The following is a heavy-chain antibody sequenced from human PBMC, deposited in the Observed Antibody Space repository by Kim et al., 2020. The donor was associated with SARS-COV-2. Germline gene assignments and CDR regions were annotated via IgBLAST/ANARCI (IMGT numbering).Heavy chain of an antibody. CDR1: GSISSSSYY. D-gene: IGHD3-10*01. V-gene: IGHV4-39*01. CDR3: ARHFRYYYSSGSYYLSYFDY. CDR2: IYYSGST. Sequence: SETLSLTCTVSGSISSSSYYWGWIRQPPGKGLEWIGSIYYSGSTYYNSSLKSRVTISVDTSKNQFSLKLSSVTAADTAVYYCARHFRYYYSSGSYYLSYFDYWGQGTLVTVSS. J-gene: IGHJ4*02.